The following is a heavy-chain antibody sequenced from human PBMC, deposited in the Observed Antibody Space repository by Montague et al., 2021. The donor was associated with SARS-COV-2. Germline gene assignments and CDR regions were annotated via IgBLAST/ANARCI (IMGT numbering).Heavy chain of an antibody. CDR1: GFTFRNFA. Sequence: SLRLSCAASGFTFRNFAMSWVRQAPGKGLEWVSGISGSGISTFYADSVRGHFNISRDNSKNTLYLQMNSLRAEDTAVYYCVRDHSPNAVRGIFMTVFDYWGQGSLVTVSS. J-gene: IGHJ4*02. V-gene: IGHV3-23*01. CDR2: ISGSGIST. CDR3: VRDHSPNAVRGIFMTVFDY. D-gene: IGHD3-10*01.